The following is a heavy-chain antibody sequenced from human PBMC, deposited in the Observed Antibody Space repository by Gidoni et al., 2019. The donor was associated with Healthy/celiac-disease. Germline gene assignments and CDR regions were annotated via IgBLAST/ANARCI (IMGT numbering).Heavy chain of an antibody. CDR3: AKVEGITMVRGSPGYYYYGMDV. Sequence: EVQLLESGGGLVQPGGSLRLSGAASGFTFSSYAMSWVRQAPGKGLEWVSAISGSGGSTYYADSVKGRFTISRDNSKNTLYLQMNSLRAEDTAVYYCAKVEGITMVRGSPGYYYYGMDVWGQGTTVTVSS. J-gene: IGHJ6*02. CDR1: GFTFSSYA. CDR2: ISGSGGST. D-gene: IGHD3-10*01. V-gene: IGHV3-23*01.